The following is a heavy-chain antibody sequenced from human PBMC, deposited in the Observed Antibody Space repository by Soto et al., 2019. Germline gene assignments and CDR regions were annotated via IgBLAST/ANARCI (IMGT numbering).Heavy chain of an antibody. D-gene: IGHD6-13*01. V-gene: IGHV4-59*01. CDR3: ARGSPPSKYGLDV. J-gene: IGHJ6*02. Sequence: KASETLSLTCTVSGGSISYYYWNWIRQSPGKGLEWIGYIFYSGSTHYNPSLKSRVTISIDTSKNQFSLRLTSVTAADTAVYFCARGSPPSKYGLDVWGQGTTVTVSS. CDR1: GGSISYYY. CDR2: IFYSGST.